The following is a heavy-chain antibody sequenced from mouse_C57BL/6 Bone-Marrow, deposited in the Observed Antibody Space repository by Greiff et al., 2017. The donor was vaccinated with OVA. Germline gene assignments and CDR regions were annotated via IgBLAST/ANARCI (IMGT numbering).Heavy chain of an antibody. CDR3: ANYYYGSRYYFDY. CDR2: IHPSDSDT. Sequence: QVHVKQPGAELVKPGASVKVSCKASGYTFTSYWMHWVKQRPGQGLEWIGRIHPSDSDTNYNQKFKGKATLTVDKSSSTAYMQLSSLTSEDSAVYYCANYYYGSRYYFDYWGKGTTLTVSS. J-gene: IGHJ2*01. D-gene: IGHD1-1*01. CDR1: GYTFTSYW. V-gene: IGHV1-74*01.